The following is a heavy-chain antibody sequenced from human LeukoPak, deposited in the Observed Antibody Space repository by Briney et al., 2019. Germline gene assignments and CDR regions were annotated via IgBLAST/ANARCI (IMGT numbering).Heavy chain of an antibody. D-gene: IGHD3-16*02. CDR3: ATVGLGELSFNWFDP. Sequence: GASVKVSCKVSGYTLTELSMHWVRQAPGKGLEWMGGFDPEDGETIYAQKFQGRVTMTEDTSTDTAYMELSSLRSEDTAVYYCATVGLGELSFNWFDPWGQGTLVTVSS. CDR2: FDPEDGET. CDR1: GYTLTELS. V-gene: IGHV1-24*01. J-gene: IGHJ5*02.